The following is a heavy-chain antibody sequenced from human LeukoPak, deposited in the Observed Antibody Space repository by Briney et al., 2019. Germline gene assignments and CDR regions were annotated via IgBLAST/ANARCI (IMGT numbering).Heavy chain of an antibody. CDR2: IRYDGSNK. V-gene: IGHV3-30*02. D-gene: IGHD1-26*01. CDR3: AREVRYSGSYEDY. CDR1: GFTFSSYG. Sequence: GGSLRLSCAASGFTFSSYGMHWVRQAPGKGLEWVAFIRYDGSNKYYADSVKGRFTISRDNSKNTLYLQMNSLRAEDTAVYYCAREVRYSGSYEDYWGQGTLVTVSS. J-gene: IGHJ4*02.